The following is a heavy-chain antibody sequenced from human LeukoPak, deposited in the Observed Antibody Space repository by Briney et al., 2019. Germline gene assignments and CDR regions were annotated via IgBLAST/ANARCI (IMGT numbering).Heavy chain of an antibody. Sequence: MTSETLSLTCTVSGGSISSYYWSWIEQPPGKGLEWIGYIYYSGSTNYNPSLKSRVTISVDTSKNQFSLKLSSVTAADTAVYYCARRGSSWLYYFDYWGQGTLVTVSS. V-gene: IGHV4-59*08. CDR3: ARRGSSWLYYFDY. CDR2: IYYSGST. CDR1: GGSISSYY. D-gene: IGHD6-13*01. J-gene: IGHJ4*02.